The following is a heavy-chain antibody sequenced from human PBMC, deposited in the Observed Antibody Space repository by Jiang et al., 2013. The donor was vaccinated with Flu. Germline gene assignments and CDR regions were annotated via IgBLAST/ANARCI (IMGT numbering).Heavy chain of an antibody. J-gene: IGHJ5*02. D-gene: IGHD5-12*01. CDR2: INPNSGGT. CDR3: ARAAIVATIAWFDP. Sequence: SGAEVKKPGASVKVSCKASGYTFTGYYMHWVRQAPGQGLEWMGWINPNSGGTNYAQKFQGWVTMTRDTSISTAYMELSRLRSDDTAVYYCARAAIVATIAWFDPWGQGTLVTVSS. CDR1: GYTFTGYY. V-gene: IGHV1-2*04.